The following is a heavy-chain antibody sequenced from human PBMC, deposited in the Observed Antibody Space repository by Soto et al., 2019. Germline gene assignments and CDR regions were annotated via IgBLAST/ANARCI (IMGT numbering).Heavy chain of an antibody. D-gene: IGHD2-15*01. CDR3: AKKVPAALRLYYFFGLDV. V-gene: IGHV4-4*02. Sequence: SETLSLTCAVSGASISSDNRWTWVRQPPGEGLEWIGEISQSGTTKYNPSLASRVTISVDKSKNQFSLRLTSMTAADTAVYYCAKKVPAALRLYYFFGLDVWG. CDR1: GASISSDNR. CDR2: ISQSGTT. J-gene: IGHJ6*01.